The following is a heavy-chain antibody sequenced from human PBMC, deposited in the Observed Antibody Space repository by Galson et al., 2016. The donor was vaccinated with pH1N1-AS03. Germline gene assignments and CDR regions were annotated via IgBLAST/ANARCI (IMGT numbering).Heavy chain of an antibody. J-gene: IGHJ5*02. Sequence: LSLTCEVSGDSISNTIWWTWVRQPPGKGLEWIGEISHSESTNYNPSLKSRVTTSIDWSKNQLSLHLTSITAADTAVYYCASLDGRAGYEHHLGFDPWGQGTLVTVSS. D-gene: IGHD2-2*01. CDR3: ASLDGRAGYEHHLGFDP. CDR1: GDSISNTIW. V-gene: IGHV4-4*02. CDR2: ISHSEST.